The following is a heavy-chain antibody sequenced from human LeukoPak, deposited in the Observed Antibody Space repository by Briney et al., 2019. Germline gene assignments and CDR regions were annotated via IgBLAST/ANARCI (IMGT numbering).Heavy chain of an antibody. V-gene: IGHV3-30*18. CDR1: GFTFSSYG. Sequence: GRSLRLSCAASGFTFSSYGMHWVRQAPGKGLEWVAVISYDGSNKYYADSVKGRFTIPRDNSKNTLYLQMNSLRAEDTAVYYCAKDLPRVGAITDWGQGTLVTVSS. CDR3: AKDLPRVGAITD. J-gene: IGHJ4*02. CDR2: ISYDGSNK. D-gene: IGHD1-26*01.